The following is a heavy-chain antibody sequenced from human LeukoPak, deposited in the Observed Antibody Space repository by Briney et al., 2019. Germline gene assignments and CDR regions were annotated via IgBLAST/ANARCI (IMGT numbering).Heavy chain of an antibody. CDR3: ARGLSYDYVWGTHNWFDP. CDR1: GYTFTNYG. D-gene: IGHD3-16*01. Sequence: ASVKVSCKASGYTFTNYGIFWVRQAPGQGLECMGWISPYNGNTNYAQKLQGRVPMTTDTSTSTAYMELRSLRFEDTAVYYCARGLSYDYVWGTHNWFDPWGQGTLVTVSS. J-gene: IGHJ5*02. V-gene: IGHV1-18*01. CDR2: ISPYNGNT.